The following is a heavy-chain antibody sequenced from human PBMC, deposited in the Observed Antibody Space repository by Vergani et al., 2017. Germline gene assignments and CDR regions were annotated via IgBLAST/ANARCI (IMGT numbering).Heavy chain of an antibody. CDR3: TKAGQYDSDNFHDS. V-gene: IGHV3-30*02. J-gene: IGHJ1*01. D-gene: IGHD3-22*01. CDR2: IRYDGTQR. Sequence: VQLLESGGGSVQPGESLRLSCVASGFRFREHGMNWVRQAPGKGLEWVACIRYDGTQRFYGDSVKGRFTISRDNSQTTVFLQMNSLRADDSAVYYCTKAGQYDSDNFHDSWGQGALVTVAS. CDR1: GFRFREHG.